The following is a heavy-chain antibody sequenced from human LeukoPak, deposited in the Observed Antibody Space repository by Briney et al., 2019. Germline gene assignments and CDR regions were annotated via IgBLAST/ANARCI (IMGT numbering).Heavy chain of an antibody. Sequence: SETLSLTCTVSGGSISSFYWSWIRQSPGKGLEWIGFIYSNGSTNYNPSLNSRVTISVDTSKNQFSLKLSSVTAADTAVYYCARYDFWSGYEVWGKGTTVTVSS. V-gene: IGHV4-4*09. J-gene: IGHJ6*04. CDR1: GGSISSFY. CDR3: ARYDFWSGYEV. CDR2: IYSNGST. D-gene: IGHD3-3*01.